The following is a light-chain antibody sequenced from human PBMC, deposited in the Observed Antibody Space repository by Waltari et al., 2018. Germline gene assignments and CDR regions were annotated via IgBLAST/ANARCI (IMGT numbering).Light chain of an antibody. V-gene: IGKV3-11*01. Sequence: EIVLAQSPATLSLSPGERATLPCRASQSISSYLAWYQQKPGQAPSLLIYDASRRATGIPARFSGSGAGTDFTLTISSLEPEDFAVYYCQQRSKWPPTFGQGTRLEIK. CDR3: QQRSKWPPT. CDR1: QSISSY. J-gene: IGKJ5*01. CDR2: DAS.